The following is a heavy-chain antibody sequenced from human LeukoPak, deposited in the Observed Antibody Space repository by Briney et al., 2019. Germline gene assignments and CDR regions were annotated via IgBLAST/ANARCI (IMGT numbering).Heavy chain of an antibody. Sequence: PSETLSLTCAVYGGSFSGYYWSWIRQPAGKGLEWIGRIYTSGSTNYNPSLKSRVTMSVDTSKNQFSLKLSSVTAADTAIYYCARNGDDSSDYYYFDYWGQGTLVTVSS. D-gene: IGHD3-22*01. CDR3: ARNGDDSSDYYYFDY. CDR2: IYTSGST. J-gene: IGHJ4*02. CDR1: GGSFSGYY. V-gene: IGHV4-59*10.